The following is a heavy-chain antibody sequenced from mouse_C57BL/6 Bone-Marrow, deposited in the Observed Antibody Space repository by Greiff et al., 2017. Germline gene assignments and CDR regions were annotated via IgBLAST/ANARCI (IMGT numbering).Heavy chain of an antibody. CDR2: INPSSGYT. V-gene: IGHV1-7*01. D-gene: IGHD2-4*01. J-gene: IGHJ3*01. CDR3: ARSGDYDGAWFAY. Sequence: VQLQQSGAELAKPGASVKLSCKASGYTFTSYWMHWVKQRPGPGLEWIGYINPSSGYTKSNQKFKDKATLTADKSSSTAYMQLSSLTYEDSAVCYCARSGDYDGAWFAYWGQGTLVTVSA. CDR1: GYTFTSYW.